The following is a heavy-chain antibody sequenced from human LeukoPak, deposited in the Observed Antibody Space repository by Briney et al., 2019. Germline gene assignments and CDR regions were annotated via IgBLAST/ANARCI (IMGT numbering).Heavy chain of an antibody. CDR3: ARHNWNHFDY. CDR1: GFTFSTYD. Sequence: GGSLRLSCAASGFTFSTYDMNWVRQAPGKGLEWVSYISGSSSTIYYADSVKGRFTISRDNAKNSLNLQMNSLRAEDTAVYYCARHNWNHFDYWGQGTLVTVSS. D-gene: IGHD1-20*01. J-gene: IGHJ4*02. CDR2: ISGSSSTI. V-gene: IGHV3-48*01.